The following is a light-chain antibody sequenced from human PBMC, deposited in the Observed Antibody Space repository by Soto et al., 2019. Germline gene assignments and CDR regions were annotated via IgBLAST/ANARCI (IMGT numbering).Light chain of an antibody. Sequence: EIVLTQSPGALSLSPGERATLSCRTSHDISSSYLAWYQQKRGQAPRLLMYGASTRATGIPDRFSGSGSGTDFTLTISRLAPEDFAVYYCQHYGGSVLTFGGGTKVEIK. J-gene: IGKJ4*01. V-gene: IGKV3-20*01. CDR1: HDISSSY. CDR3: QHYGGSVLT. CDR2: GAS.